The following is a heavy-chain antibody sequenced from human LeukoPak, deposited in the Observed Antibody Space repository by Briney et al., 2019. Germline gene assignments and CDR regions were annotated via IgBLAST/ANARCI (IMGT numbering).Heavy chain of an antibody. V-gene: IGHV3-23*01. Sequence: PGGSLRLSCAASGFTFSSYAMSWVRQAPGKGLGWGSAISGSGGSTYYADSVKGRFTISRDNSKNTLYLQMNSLTVEDTAVYYCARDLGSVDYWGQGTLVTVSS. CDR2: ISGSGGST. J-gene: IGHJ4*02. CDR1: GFTFSSYA. D-gene: IGHD1-26*01. CDR3: ARDLGSVDY.